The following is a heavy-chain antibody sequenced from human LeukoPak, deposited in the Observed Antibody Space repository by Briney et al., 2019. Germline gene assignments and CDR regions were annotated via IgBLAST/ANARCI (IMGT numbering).Heavy chain of an antibody. J-gene: IGHJ4*02. CDR3: ARSHGSGSYTFDY. D-gene: IGHD3-10*01. CDR1: GGSISSSSYY. Sequence: SETLSLTCTVSGGSISSSSYYWGWIRQPPGKGLEWIGSIYYSGSTYYNPSLKSRVTISVDTSKNQFSLKLSSVTAADTAVYYCARSHGSGSYTFDYWGQGTLVTVSS. CDR2: IYYSGST. V-gene: IGHV4-39*01.